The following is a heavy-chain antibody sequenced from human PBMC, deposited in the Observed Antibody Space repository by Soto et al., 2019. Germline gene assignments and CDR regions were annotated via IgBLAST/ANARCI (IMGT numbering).Heavy chain of an antibody. CDR3: ARASISRCVDRSCPAWFDH. V-gene: IGHV4-31*03. D-gene: IGHD1-26*01. CDR1: GGSISNASCY. J-gene: IGHJ5*02. CDR2: IYYTGTT. Sequence: TLSLTCTVSGGSISNASCYWSWIRHHPGKGLEWIGYIYYTGTTYYSPSLESRVAISVDTSQIQFSLKLGAVTAADTAVYFCARASISRCVDRSCPAWFDHWGQGTLVTVSS.